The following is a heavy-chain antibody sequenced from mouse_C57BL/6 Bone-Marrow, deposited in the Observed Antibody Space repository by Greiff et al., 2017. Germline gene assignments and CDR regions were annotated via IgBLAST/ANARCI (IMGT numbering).Heavy chain of an antibody. CDR3: APEYYGSSYGYYDV. V-gene: IGHV14-4*01. D-gene: IGHD1-1*01. J-gene: IGHJ1*03. CDR1: GFNIKDAY. CDR2: IDPANGDT. Sequence: VQLQQSGAELVRPGASVKLSCTASGFNIKDAYMHWVKQRPEQGLEWIGWIDPANGDTAYASKVQGKATITADTSSNTAYLQLSSLTSEDTAVYYCAPEYYGSSYGYYDVWGRGTTVTVSS.